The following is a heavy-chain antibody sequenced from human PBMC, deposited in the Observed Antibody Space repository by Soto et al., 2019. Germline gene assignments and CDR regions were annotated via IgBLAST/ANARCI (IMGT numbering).Heavy chain of an antibody. CDR1: GYTFTSYG. CDR2: ISAYNGNT. Sequence: ASVKVSCKASGYTFTSYGISWVRQAPGQGLEWMGWISAYNGNTNYAQKLQGRVTMTTDTSTSTAYMELRSLRSDDTAVYYCARDRFEYGDYGAIDYWGQGTLVTVSS. J-gene: IGHJ4*02. V-gene: IGHV1-18*01. D-gene: IGHD4-17*01. CDR3: ARDRFEYGDYGAIDY.